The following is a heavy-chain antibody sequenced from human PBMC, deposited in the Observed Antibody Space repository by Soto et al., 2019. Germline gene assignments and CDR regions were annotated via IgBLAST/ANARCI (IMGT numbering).Heavy chain of an antibody. CDR3: AKDSGYSSGWYGGDYFDY. CDR1: GFTFSSYA. J-gene: IGHJ4*02. Sequence: EVQLLESGGGLVQPGGSLRLSCAASGFTFSSYAMSWVRQAPGKGLEWVSAISGSGGSTYYADSVKGRSTISRDNSKNTLYLQMNSLRAEDTAVYYCAKDSGYSSGWYGGDYFDYWGQGTLVTVSS. CDR2: ISGSGGST. V-gene: IGHV3-23*01. D-gene: IGHD6-19*01.